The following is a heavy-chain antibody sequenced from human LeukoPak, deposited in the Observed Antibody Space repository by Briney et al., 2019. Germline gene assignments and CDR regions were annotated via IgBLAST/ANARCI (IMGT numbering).Heavy chain of an antibody. Sequence: SETLFLTCTVSGGSISSSSYYWGWIRQPPGKGLEWIGSIYYSGSTYYNPSLKSRVTISVDTSKNQFSLKLSSVTAADTAVYYCARDVHQPTVVTPEYFDYWGQGTLVTVSS. CDR3: ARDVHQPTVVTPEYFDY. D-gene: IGHD4-23*01. CDR1: GGSISSSSYY. J-gene: IGHJ4*02. CDR2: IYYSGST. V-gene: IGHV4-39*07.